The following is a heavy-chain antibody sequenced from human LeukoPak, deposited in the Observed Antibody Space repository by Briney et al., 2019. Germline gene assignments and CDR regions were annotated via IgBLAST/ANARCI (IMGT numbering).Heavy chain of an antibody. CDR3: ARDTLKSHYSSGWNWFDP. J-gene: IGHJ5*02. V-gene: IGHV1-69*13. D-gene: IGHD6-19*01. CDR1: GGTFSSYA. Sequence: SVKVSCKASGGTFSSYAISWVRQAPGQGLEWMGGIIPIFGTANYAQKFQGRVTITADESTSTAYMELSSLRSEDTAVYYCARDTLKSHYSSGWNWFDPWGQGTLVTVSS. CDR2: IIPIFGTA.